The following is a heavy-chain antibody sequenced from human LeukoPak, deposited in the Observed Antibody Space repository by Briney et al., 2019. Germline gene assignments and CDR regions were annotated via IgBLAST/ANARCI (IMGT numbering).Heavy chain of an antibody. D-gene: IGHD2-15*01. CDR1: GGSISSSSYF. CDR2: IYFTGTT. J-gene: IGHJ5*02. CDR3: ARRVVVVAAIVSWFDP. Sequence: SETLSLTCTVSGGSISSSSYFWGWIRQPPGKGPEWIGSIYFTGTTYANPSLNSRVTILVDTSKNRFSLQVTSVTAADTAVYYCARRVVVVAAIVSWFDPWGQGTLVAVSS. V-gene: IGHV4-39*07.